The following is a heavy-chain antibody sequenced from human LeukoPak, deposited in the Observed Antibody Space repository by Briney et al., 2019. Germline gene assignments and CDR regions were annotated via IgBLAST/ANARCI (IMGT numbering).Heavy chain of an antibody. CDR2: ISASGGST. J-gene: IGHJ4*02. Sequence: GGSLRLSCAASGFTFSSYGMSWVRQAPGKGLEWVSKISASGGSTYYADSVKGRFTISRDNSMNTLYLQMNSLRAEDTAIYYCAKSRSYDSRGYSFDYWGRGTLVTVSS. CDR3: AKSRSYDSRGYSFDY. D-gene: IGHD3-22*01. CDR1: GFTFSSYG. V-gene: IGHV3-23*01.